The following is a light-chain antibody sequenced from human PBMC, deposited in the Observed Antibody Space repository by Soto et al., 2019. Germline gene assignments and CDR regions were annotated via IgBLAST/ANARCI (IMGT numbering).Light chain of an antibody. J-gene: IGLJ2*01. V-gene: IGLV3-10*01. CDR1: ALPQKY. CDR2: EDS. Sequence: SYVLTQPPSVSVSPGQTARITCSGDALPQKYAYWYQQKSGQAPVLVIYEDSKRPSGIPERFSGTSSGTMATLTISGAQVEDEADYYCYSTDSSGNHRGVFGGGTKLTVL. CDR3: YSTDSSGNHRGV.